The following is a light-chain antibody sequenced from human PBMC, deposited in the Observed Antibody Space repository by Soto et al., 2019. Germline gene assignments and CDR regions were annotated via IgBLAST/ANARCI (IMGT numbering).Light chain of an antibody. J-gene: IGKJ4*01. CDR3: QQYNKWPLT. CDR1: QSVSRN. Sequence: EIMMTQSPATLSVSPGERATLSCRASQSVSRNLAWYQQKPGQAPRLLIYGASTRATGIPARFSGSGSGTDFTLTISSLQSEDFAVYYCQQYNKWPLTFGGGTRWIS. V-gene: IGKV3D-15*01. CDR2: GAS.